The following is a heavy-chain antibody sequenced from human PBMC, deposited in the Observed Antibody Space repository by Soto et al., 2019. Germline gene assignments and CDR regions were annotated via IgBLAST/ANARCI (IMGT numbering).Heavy chain of an antibody. Sequence: QLQLQESGPGLVKPSETLSLTCTVSGGSISSSSYYWGWIRQPPGKGLEWIGSIYYSGSTYYNPSLRRRVTISVDTSKNQFSLKLSSVTAADTAVYYCARRSDERWELTDYYYGMDVWGQGTTVTVSS. V-gene: IGHV4-39*01. CDR1: GGSISSSSYY. J-gene: IGHJ6*02. CDR3: ARRSDERWELTDYYYGMDV. D-gene: IGHD1-26*01. CDR2: IYYSGST.